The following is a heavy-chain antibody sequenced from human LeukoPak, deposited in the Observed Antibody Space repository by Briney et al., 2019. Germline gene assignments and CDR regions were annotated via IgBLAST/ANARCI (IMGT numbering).Heavy chain of an antibody. D-gene: IGHD6-13*01. CDR1: GGSFSGYY. V-gene: IGHV4-34*01. CDR3: ARSEQQLGVDY. CDR2: INHSGST. J-gene: IGHJ4*02. Sequence: PSETLSLTCAVYGGSFSGYYWSWIRQPPGKGLEWIGEINHSGSTNYNPSLKSRVTISVDTSKNQFSLKLSSVTAADTAVYYCARSEQQLGVDYWGQGTLVTVSS.